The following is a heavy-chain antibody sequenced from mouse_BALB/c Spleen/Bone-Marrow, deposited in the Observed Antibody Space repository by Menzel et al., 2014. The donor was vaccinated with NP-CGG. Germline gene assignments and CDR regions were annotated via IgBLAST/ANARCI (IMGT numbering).Heavy chain of an antibody. CDR3: ARSYDYDGNYAMDH. V-gene: IGHV1S56*01. J-gene: IGHJ4*01. CDR2: IYPGNVNT. D-gene: IGHD2-4*01. CDR1: GYTFTSYY. Sequence: QVQLKQSGPELVKPGASVMISCKASGYTFTSYYIHWVKQRPGQGLEWIGWIYPGNVNTNYNEKFKGKATLTADKSSSTVYMQVSSLHSKDSAVYFCARSYDYDGNYAMDHWGQGTSVTVSP.